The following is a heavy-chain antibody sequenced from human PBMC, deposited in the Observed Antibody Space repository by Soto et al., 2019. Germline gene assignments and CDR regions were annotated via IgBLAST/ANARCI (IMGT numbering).Heavy chain of an antibody. CDR3: ARSSGGNFGIIIEGTNWFAP. D-gene: IGHD1-26*01. CDR1: RDTFTSYY. Sequence: ASVKVSCKAPRDTFTSYYINWVRQAPGQGLEWMGVINPHGGSTAYAQKFKGRDTLTRDTSASTVYMEVSSLTSEDTAMYYCARSSGGNFGIIIEGTNWFAPWGQGTLVTVS. CDR2: INPHGGST. J-gene: IGHJ5*02. V-gene: IGHV1-46*01.